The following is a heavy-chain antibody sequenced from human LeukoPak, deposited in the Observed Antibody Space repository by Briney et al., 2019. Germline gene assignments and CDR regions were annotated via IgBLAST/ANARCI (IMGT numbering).Heavy chain of an antibody. Sequence: SETLPLTCTVSGGSISSSSYYWGWIRQPPGKGLEWIGSIYYSGSTYYNPSLKSRVTISVVTSKNQFSLKLSSVTAADTAVYYCARDRSSEDYFDYWGQGTLVTVSS. CDR1: GGSISSSSYY. J-gene: IGHJ4*02. CDR3: ARDRSSEDYFDY. V-gene: IGHV4-39*07. D-gene: IGHD3-16*02. CDR2: IYYSGST.